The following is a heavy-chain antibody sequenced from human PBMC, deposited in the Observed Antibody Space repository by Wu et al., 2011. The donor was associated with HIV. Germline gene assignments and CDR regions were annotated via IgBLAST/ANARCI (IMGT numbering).Heavy chain of an antibody. V-gene: IGHV1-2*02. CDR2: INPNSGGT. J-gene: IGHJ5*02. Sequence: QVQLVQSGAEVKKPGASVKVSCKASGYSFTGYHMHWVRQAPGQGLEWMGWINPNSGGTNYAQKFQGRVTMTRETSISTAYMELSRLRSDDTAVYYCARVFEYYGSGRTNCFDPWGQGTLVTVSS. CDR3: ARVFEYYGSGRTNCFDP. CDR1: GYSFTGYH. D-gene: IGHD3-10*01.